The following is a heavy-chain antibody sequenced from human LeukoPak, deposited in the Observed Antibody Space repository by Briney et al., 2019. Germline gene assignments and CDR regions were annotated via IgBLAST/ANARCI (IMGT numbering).Heavy chain of an antibody. J-gene: IGHJ3*02. CDR2: IKQDGSEK. Sequence: GGSLRLSCATSGFTFSNFWMSWVRQAPGKGLEWVANIKQDGSEKHYVDSVTGRFTISRDNTKNSLYLQMNSLRADDTAVYYCARDLAGPPQEAFDIWGQGTMVTVSS. CDR1: GFTFSNFW. V-gene: IGHV3-7*01. CDR3: ARDLAGPPQEAFDI.